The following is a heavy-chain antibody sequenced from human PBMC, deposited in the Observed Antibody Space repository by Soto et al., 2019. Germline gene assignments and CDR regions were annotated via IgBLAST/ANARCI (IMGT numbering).Heavy chain of an antibody. D-gene: IGHD3-3*01. CDR2: IDQSGDT. V-gene: IGHV4-4*02. CDR3: VRVKGITAFGMVRSAWFDL. CDR1: GDSINNSHW. J-gene: IGHJ5*02. Sequence: QVQLQESGPGLVKSSGTLSLTCAVSGDSINNSHWWSWVRQSPGKGLEWIGEIDQSGDTNYNPSFESRVIMSGDSSRSQFSLQLNSVTAADTAVYYCVRVKGITAFGMVRSAWFDLWGQGTLVTVSA.